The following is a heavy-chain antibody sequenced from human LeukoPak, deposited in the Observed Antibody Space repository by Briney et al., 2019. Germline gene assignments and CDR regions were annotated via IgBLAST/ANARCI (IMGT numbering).Heavy chain of an antibody. D-gene: IGHD3-3*01. V-gene: IGHV3-33*06. CDR2: IWPDAIKK. Sequence: AGRSLRLSCAVSGFTFSNFGMHWVRQAPGKGLEWVAVIWPDAIKKYYADSVKGRFTISRDNSKNTLFMEMNSLRAEDTAVYYCAKNRILEWLSLFDYWGQGTLVTVSS. J-gene: IGHJ4*02. CDR1: GFTFSNFG. CDR3: AKNRILEWLSLFDY.